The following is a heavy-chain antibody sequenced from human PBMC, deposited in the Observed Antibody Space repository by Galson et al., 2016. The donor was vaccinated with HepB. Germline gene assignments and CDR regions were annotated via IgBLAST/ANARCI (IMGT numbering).Heavy chain of an antibody. J-gene: IGHJ6*04. D-gene: IGHD1/OR15-1a*01. Sequence: CAISGDSVSSYSAAWNWIRQSPSRGLEWLGGTYHRSKWYNDYAVAVKSRILVNPATSKNQFTLQLNSVTPEDTAVYYCGEQRKGAPHGMDVWGKGTTVTVSS. CDR2: TYHRSKWYN. CDR3: GEQRKGAPHGMDV. V-gene: IGHV6-1*01. CDR1: GDSVSSYSAA.